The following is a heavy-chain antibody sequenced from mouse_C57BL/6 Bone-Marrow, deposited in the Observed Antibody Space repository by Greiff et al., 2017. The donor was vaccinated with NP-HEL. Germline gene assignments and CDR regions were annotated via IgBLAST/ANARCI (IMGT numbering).Heavy chain of an antibody. J-gene: IGHJ4*01. CDR2: IDPANGNT. Sequence: EVQLQESVAELVRPGASVKLSCTASGFNIKNTYMHWVKQRPEQGLEWIGRIDPANGNTQYAPKFQGKATITADTSSNTAYLQLSSLTSEGTAIYYCARFYDYGGDYAMDYWGQGTSVTVSS. D-gene: IGHD2-4*01. V-gene: IGHV14-3*01. CDR1: GFNIKNTY. CDR3: ARFYDYGGDYAMDY.